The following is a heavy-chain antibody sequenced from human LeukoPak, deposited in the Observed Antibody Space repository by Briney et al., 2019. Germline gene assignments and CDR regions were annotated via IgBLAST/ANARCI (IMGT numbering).Heavy chain of an antibody. V-gene: IGHV1-18*01. D-gene: IGHD3-10*01. CDR2: ISAYNGNT. J-gene: IGHJ4*02. CDR3: AKDQITMVRGVPDY. Sequence: ASVKVSCKASGYTFTSYGISWVRQAPGQGLEWMGWISAYNGNTNYAQKLQGRVTMTTDTSTSTAYMELRSLRAEDTAVYYCAKDQITMVRGVPDYWGQGTLVTVSS. CDR1: GYTFTSYG.